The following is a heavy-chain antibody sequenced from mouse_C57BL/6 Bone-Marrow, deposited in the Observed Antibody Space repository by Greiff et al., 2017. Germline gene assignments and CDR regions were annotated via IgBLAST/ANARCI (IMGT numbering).Heavy chain of an antibody. V-gene: IGHV1-26*01. CDR3: ARRYSNLSRWYFDV. D-gene: IGHD2-5*01. J-gene: IGHJ1*03. CDR2: INPNNGGT. CDR1: GYTFTDYY. Sequence: EVQLQQSGPELVKPGASVKISCKASGYTFTDYYMNWVKQSHGKSLEWIGDINPNNGGTSYNQKFKGKATLTVDKSSSTAYMELRSLTSEDSAVYYCARRYSNLSRWYFDVWGTGTTVTVSS.